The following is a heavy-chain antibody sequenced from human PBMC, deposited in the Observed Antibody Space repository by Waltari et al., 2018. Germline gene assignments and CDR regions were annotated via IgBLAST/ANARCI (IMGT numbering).Heavy chain of an antibody. J-gene: IGHJ4*02. CDR3: ARGIGYCTSTNCYPRPLYFDY. CDR1: GGPISNYY. CDR2: IYTSGTT. Sequence: QVQLQESGPGLVKPSETLSLTCTVSGGPISNYYWSWIRPPAGKGLEWIGRIYTSGTTNYNPSLKSRVTMSVDTSKNQFSLNLSSVTAADTAVYYCARGIGYCTSTNCYPRPLYFDYWGQGTLVTVSS. V-gene: IGHV4-4*07. D-gene: IGHD2-2*01.